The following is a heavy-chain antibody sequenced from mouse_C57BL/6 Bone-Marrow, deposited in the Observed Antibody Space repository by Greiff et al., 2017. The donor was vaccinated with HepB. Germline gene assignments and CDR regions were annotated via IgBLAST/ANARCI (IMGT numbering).Heavy chain of an antibody. J-gene: IGHJ4*01. Sequence: QVQLQQPGAELVMPGASVKLSCKASGYTFTSYWMHWVKQRPGQGLEWIGEIDPSDSYTNYNQKFKGKSTLTVDKSSSTAYMQLSSLTSEDSAVYYCARRGRPPYYAMDYWGQGTSVTVSS. CDR1: GYTFTSYW. CDR3: ARRGRPPYYAMDY. CDR2: IDPSDSYT. V-gene: IGHV1-69*01. D-gene: IGHD6-1*01.